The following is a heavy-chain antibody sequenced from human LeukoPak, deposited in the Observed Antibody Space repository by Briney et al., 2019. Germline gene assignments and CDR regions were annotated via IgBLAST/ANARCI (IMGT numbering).Heavy chain of an antibody. CDR3: SNPEFSDSGSYYFDF. V-gene: IGHV3-30*18. J-gene: IGHJ4*02. D-gene: IGHD1-26*01. CDR1: GFTFSSYD. CDR2: ISYDGSSK. Sequence: PGGSLRLSCAASGFTFSSYDMNWVRQAPGKGLEWVAVISYDGSSKYYADSVKGRFTISRDNSKNSLYLQMNSLRAGDTAMYYYSNPEFSDSGSYYFDFWGQGTLVTVSS.